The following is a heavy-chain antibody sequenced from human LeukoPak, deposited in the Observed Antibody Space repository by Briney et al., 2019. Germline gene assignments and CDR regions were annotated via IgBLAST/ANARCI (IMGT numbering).Heavy chain of an antibody. CDR3: AREGPDCGGDCYYDY. CDR1: GFSVSRNY. V-gene: IGHV3-66*01. J-gene: IGHJ4*02. D-gene: IGHD2-21*01. Sequence: GGSLRLSCAASGFSVSRNYMNWVRQAPGKGLEWVSVMYIGGSTYYADSVRGRSTTSRDNSKNTLHLQMDSLRAEDTAVYYCAREGPDCGGDCYYDYWGQGTLVTVSS. CDR2: MYIGGST.